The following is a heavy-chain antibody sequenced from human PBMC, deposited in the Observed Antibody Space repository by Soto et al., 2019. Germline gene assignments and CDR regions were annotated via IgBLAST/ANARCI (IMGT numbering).Heavy chain of an antibody. CDR3: ARGLRTGNYGLDV. Sequence: QEQLVQSGAEVKKPGSSLKVSCKASGGIFNNYAISWVRQAPGQGLEWMGGIIPMFGTLNYAQKFQGRVTIDADESTSTAYLELTRLRSEDMAVYYCARGLRTGNYGLDVWGQETTVTVSS. V-gene: IGHV1-69*01. CDR2: IIPMFGTL. CDR1: GGIFNNYA. J-gene: IGHJ6*02.